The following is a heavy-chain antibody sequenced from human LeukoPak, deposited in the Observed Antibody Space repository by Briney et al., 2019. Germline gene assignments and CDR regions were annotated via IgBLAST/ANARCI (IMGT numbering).Heavy chain of an antibody. V-gene: IGHV7-4-1*02. CDR1: GYTFNSYA. CDR3: ARNPYCSGGSCYSTPY. D-gene: IGHD2-15*01. CDR2: INTNTGNP. Sequence: AASVKVSCKASGYTFNSYAMSWLREAPGQGLEWMGWINTNTGNPTYAQGFTGRFVFSLDTSVSTAYLQISSLKAEDTAVYYCARNPYCSGGSCYSTPYWGQGTLVTVSS. J-gene: IGHJ4*02.